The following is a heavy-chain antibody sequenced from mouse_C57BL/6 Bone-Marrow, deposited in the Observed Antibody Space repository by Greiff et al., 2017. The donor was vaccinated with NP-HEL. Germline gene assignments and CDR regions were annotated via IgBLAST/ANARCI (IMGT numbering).Heavy chain of an antibody. V-gene: IGHV1-53*01. CDR3: ARAPITTVVEGDYFDY. CDR2: INPSNGGT. D-gene: IGHD1-1*01. J-gene: IGHJ2*01. Sequence: QVQLQQPGTELVKPGASVKLSCKASGYTFTSYWMHWVKQRPGQGLEWIGNINPSNGGTNYNEKFKSKATLTVDKSSSTAYMQLSSLTSEDSAVYYCARAPITTVVEGDYFDYWGQGTTLTVSS. CDR1: GYTFTSYW.